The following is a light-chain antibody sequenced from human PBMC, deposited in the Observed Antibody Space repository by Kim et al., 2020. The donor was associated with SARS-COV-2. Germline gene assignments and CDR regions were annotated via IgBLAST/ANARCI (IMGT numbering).Light chain of an antibody. CDR3: QQSYSAPRP. V-gene: IGKV1-39*01. Sequence: DIQMTQSPSSLSASVGDRVTITCRASQSIRNYVNWYQHKPGKAPQLLIYGASNSHGGVPSRFSGSGSGTDFTFTITSLQPEDFATYYCQQSYSAPRPLGGGTKVDMK. J-gene: IGKJ4*01. CDR1: QSIRNY. CDR2: GAS.